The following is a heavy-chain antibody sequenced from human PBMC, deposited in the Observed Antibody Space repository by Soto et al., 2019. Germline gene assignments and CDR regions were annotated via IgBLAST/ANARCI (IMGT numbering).Heavy chain of an antibody. CDR1: GFTFSNAW. D-gene: IGHD1-26*01. CDR3: ITDPSGGSYYDYGMDV. V-gene: IGHV3-15*01. J-gene: IGHJ6*02. CDR2: IKTTVDGGTT. Sequence: NPGGSMRLSCAASGFTFSNAWLSWVRQAPGKGLEWVGRIKTTVDGGTTDFAAPVKGRATIWREDSADKVYLQMKSLKTEDTAVYYCITDPSGGSYYDYGMDVWGQGTTCTVSS.